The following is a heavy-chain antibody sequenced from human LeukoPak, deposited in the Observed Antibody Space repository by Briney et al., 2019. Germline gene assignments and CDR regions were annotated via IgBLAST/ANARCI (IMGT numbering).Heavy chain of an antibody. V-gene: IGHV3-23*01. D-gene: IGHD3/OR15-3a*01. Sequence: QTGGSLRLSCAASGFTFSNYGMGWVRQTPGNGLDWVSAISASGDGTYYADSVKGRFTISRDSSKNTLYLQMNSLSADDTAVYYCAKESRDFAPDLWGQGTLVTVSS. CDR1: GFTFSNYG. CDR2: ISASGDGT. J-gene: IGHJ4*02. CDR3: AKESRDFAPDL.